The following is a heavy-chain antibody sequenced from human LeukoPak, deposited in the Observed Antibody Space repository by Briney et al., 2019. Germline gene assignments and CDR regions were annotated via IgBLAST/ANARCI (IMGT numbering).Heavy chain of an antibody. CDR3: ARHLLHRLYYDTSGYYHDASDI. V-gene: IGHV1-18*01. Sequence: ASVKVSCKASGYTFTNYGINWVRQAPGQGLEWMGWISAYNGNTNYEQKFQGRVTMTTDTSTTTAYMELRSLRSDDTAVYYCARHLLHRLYYDTSGYYHDASDIWGQGTMVTVSS. J-gene: IGHJ3*02. CDR2: ISAYNGNT. CDR1: GYTFTNYG. D-gene: IGHD3-22*01.